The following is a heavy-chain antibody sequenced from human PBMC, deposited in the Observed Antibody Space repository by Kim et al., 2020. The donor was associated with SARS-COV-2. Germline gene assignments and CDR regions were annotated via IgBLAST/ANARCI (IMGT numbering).Heavy chain of an antibody. CDR2: INWNGVVT. J-gene: IGHJ4*02. CDR1: GLTFDDNG. Sequence: GGSLRLSCAASGLTFDDNGMNWVRQAPGKGLEWVCGINWNGVVTSYADSVKGRFTISRDNAKNSLYLQMNSLRAEDTALYYCARGFWWFDYWGQGTLVTVSS. CDR3: ARGFWWFDY. V-gene: IGHV3-20*04. D-gene: IGHD2-8*02.